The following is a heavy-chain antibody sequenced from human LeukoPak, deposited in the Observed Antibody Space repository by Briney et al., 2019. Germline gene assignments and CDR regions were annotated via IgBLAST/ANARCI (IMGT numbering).Heavy chain of an antibody. V-gene: IGHV3-23*01. J-gene: IGHJ4*02. D-gene: IGHD6-19*01. CDR1: GFTFSRYT. CDR2: ISDRGHRT. CDR3: AKEFSAGWSFDY. Sequence: GGSLRLSCAASGFTFSRYTMTWVRQAPGKGLEWVSGISDRGHRTYYADSVKGRFTISRDNSKNTLYLQMNSLRAEDTAVYYCAKEFSAGWSFDYWGQGTLVTVSS.